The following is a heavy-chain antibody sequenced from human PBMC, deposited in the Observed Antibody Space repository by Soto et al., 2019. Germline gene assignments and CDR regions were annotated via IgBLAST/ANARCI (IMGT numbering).Heavy chain of an antibody. CDR1: GFTFSSYG. V-gene: IGHV3-30*18. CDR2: ISYDGSNK. D-gene: IGHD2-2*01. CDR3: AKVGIVVVPTPFFDY. Sequence: PGGSLRLSCAASGFTFSSYGMHWVRQAPGKGLEWVAVISYDGSNKYYADSVKGRFTISRDNSKNTLYLQMNSLRAEDTAVYYCAKVGIVVVPTPFFDYWGQGTLVTVSS. J-gene: IGHJ4*02.